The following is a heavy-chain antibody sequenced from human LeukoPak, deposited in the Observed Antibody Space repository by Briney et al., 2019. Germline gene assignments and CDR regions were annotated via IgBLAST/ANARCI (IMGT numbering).Heavy chain of an antibody. J-gene: IGHJ4*02. CDR3: ARLSGWFDD. CDR2: IYSGGTT. V-gene: IGHV3-53*01. D-gene: IGHD6-19*01. Sequence: PGGSLRLSCAASGFTVSSNYISSVRQAPGKVLEWVSLIYSGGTTYYAESVKGRFTISRDNSKNTLYLEMNILRAADTAVYYCARLSGWFDDWGQGTLVTVSS. CDR1: GFTVSSNY.